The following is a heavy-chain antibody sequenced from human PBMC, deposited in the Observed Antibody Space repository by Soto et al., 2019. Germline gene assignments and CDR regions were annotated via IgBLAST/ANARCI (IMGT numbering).Heavy chain of an antibody. D-gene: IGHD6-19*01. CDR2: ISGSGGST. V-gene: IGHV3-23*01. CDR1: GFTFSSYA. CDR3: AKDGRGHSSGWQY. Sequence: EVELLESGGGLVQPGGSLRLSCAASGFTFSSYAMSWVRQAPGKGLEWVSAISGSGGSTYYADSVKGRFTISRDNSKNTLYLQMNSLRAEDTAVYYCAKDGRGHSSGWQYWGQGTLVTVSS. J-gene: IGHJ4*02.